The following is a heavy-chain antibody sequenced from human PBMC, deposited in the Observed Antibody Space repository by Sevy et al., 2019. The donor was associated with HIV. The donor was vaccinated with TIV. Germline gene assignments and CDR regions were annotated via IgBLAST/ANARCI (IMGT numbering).Heavy chain of an antibody. Sequence: SETLSLTCTVSGGSITSGDYYWSWVRQPAGKGLEWIGRVFTSGNTNYNPSLKSRVTISVDTSKNQFSLKLTSVTAADTAMYYCASTSDYGDYGSFDYWGQGTLVTVSS. V-gene: IGHV4-61*02. CDR1: GGSITSGDYY. CDR3: ASTSDYGDYGSFDY. J-gene: IGHJ4*02. CDR2: VFTSGNT. D-gene: IGHD4-17*01.